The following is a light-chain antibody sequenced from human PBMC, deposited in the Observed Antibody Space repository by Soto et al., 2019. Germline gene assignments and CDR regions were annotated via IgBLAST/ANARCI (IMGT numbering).Light chain of an antibody. CDR3: QQYNNWPLT. J-gene: IGKJ4*01. V-gene: IGKV3-15*01. CDR2: GAS. Sequence: EIVMRQTPATLSVSPGERATLSCRASHSVSSNLAWYQQKPGQAPRLLIYGASTRATGISARFSGSGSGTEFTVTISSLQSEDFAVYYCQQYNNWPLTFGGGTKVEIK. CDR1: HSVSSN.